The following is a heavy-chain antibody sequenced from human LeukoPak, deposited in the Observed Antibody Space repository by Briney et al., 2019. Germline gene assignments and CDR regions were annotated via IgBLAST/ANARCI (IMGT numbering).Heavy chain of an antibody. CDR3: ARARIATSINAFDI. CDR2: INWHGGST. V-gene: IGHV3-20*04. CDR1: GFTFDDYG. D-gene: IGHD3-3*01. Sequence: GGSLRLSCAASGFTFDDYGMSWVRQAPGKGLEWVFDINWHGGSTRYTASVTGRFTIYRANAKNSMYLQMNSLRAEDTAVYYCARARIATSINAFDIWGQGTMVTVSS. J-gene: IGHJ3*02.